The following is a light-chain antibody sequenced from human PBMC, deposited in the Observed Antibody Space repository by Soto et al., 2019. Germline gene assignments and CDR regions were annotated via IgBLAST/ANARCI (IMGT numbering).Light chain of an antibody. Sequence: QSALTQPASVSGSPGQSITISCTGTNSDIGRYRLVSWYQQHPGKAPKLLIFEGYKRPSGVSNRFSGSTSGNTASLTISRLQAEDEAEYYCCSYAVSSAYVFGPGTKVTVL. J-gene: IGLJ1*01. CDR3: CSYAVSSAYV. V-gene: IGLV2-23*01. CDR2: EGY. CDR1: NSDIGRYRL.